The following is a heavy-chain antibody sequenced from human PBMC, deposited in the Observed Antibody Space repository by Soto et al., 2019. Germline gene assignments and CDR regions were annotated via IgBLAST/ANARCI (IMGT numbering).Heavy chain of an antibody. J-gene: IGHJ4*02. Sequence: QVQLVQSGAEVKKPGASVKVSCKASGYTFASYDINWVRQATGQGLEWMGWMNPNSGNTGYAQKFQGRVTLTRNTAINTAYMELSSLRSEETAVYYCARGDDFWSGRLDYWGQGTLVTASS. V-gene: IGHV1-8*01. CDR1: GYTFASYD. D-gene: IGHD3-3*01. CDR3: ARGDDFWSGRLDY. CDR2: MNPNSGNT.